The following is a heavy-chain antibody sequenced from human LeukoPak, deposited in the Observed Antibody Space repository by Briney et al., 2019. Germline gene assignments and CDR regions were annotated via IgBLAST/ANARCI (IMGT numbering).Heavy chain of an antibody. CDR3: AKDEQWLVAHDDY. CDR2: ISYDGSNT. J-gene: IGHJ4*02. Sequence: PGGSLRLSCAASGFTFSSYTMHWVRQAPGKGLEWVAVISYDGSNTYYADSVKGRFTISRDNSKNTLYLQMNSLRAEDTAVYYCAKDEQWLVAHDDYWGQGTLVTVSS. V-gene: IGHV3-30-3*01. D-gene: IGHD6-19*01. CDR1: GFTFSSYT.